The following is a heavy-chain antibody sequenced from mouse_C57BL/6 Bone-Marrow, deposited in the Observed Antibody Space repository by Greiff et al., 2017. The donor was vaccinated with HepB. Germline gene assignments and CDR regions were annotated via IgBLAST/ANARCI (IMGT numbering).Heavy chain of an antibody. CDR3: ARRGFDY. CDR2: IDPSDSDT. Sequence: QVQLQQPGAELVRPGSSVKLSCKASGYTFTSYWMHWVKQRPIQGLEWIGNIDPSDSDTHYNQKFKDKATLTVDKSSSTAYMQLSSLTSEDSAVYFSARRGFDYWGQGTTPTVSS. V-gene: IGHV1-52*01. CDR1: GYTFTSYW. J-gene: IGHJ2*01.